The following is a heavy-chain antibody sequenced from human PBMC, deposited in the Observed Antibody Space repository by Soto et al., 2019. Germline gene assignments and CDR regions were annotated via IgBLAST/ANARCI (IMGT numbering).Heavy chain of an antibody. CDR1: GYNFAVYW. V-gene: IGHV5-51*01. Sequence: PVVSLKSSGNRSGYNFAVYWIAWVRQMPGKGLELMGIIYPSDSDTRYRPSFQGQVTISADKSISSAYLQWSSLRASDTAMYYCARGGVSTRTFDYWGQGTPVTVSS. CDR2: IYPSDSDT. CDR3: ARGGVSTRTFDY. J-gene: IGHJ4*02. D-gene: IGHD3-3*01.